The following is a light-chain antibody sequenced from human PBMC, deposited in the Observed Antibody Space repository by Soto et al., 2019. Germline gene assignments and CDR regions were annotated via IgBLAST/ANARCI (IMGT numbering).Light chain of an antibody. J-gene: IGKJ5*01. V-gene: IGKV3-15*01. CDR2: GAS. CDR3: QQYNNWPTIT. Sequence: SPATLSLCPGDRATLSCRSSQSVSSNLAWYQKKPGQAPRLLIYGASTRATGIPARFSGSGSGTEFTLTISSLQSEDFAVYYCQQYNNWPTITFGQGTRLEIK. CDR1: QSVSSN.